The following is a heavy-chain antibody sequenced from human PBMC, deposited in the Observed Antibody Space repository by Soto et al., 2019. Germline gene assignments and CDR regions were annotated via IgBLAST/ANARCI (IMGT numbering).Heavy chain of an antibody. CDR3: ARAEGMTELDY. V-gene: IGHV4-30-4*01. Sequence: PSETLSLTCTVSGGSISSGDYYWSWIRQPPGKGLEWIGYIYYSGSTHYNPSLKSRVTISVDTSKNQFSLKLSSVTAADTAVYYCARAEGMTELDYWGQGTLVTVSS. CDR2: IYYSGST. J-gene: IGHJ4*02. CDR1: GGSISSGDYY. D-gene: IGHD1-7*01.